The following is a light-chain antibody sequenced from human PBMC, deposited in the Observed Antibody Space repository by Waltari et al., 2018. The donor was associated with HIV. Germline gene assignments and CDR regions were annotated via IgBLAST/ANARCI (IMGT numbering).Light chain of an antibody. CDR2: EVS. CDR1: SSDVGGYNY. Sequence: QSALTQPASVSGSPGQSITISCTGTSSDVGGYNYVSWYQQHPGKAPKLMIYEVSNRPSAVSKRFSGSKAGNTASLTISVLQAEDEADYYCSSYTSSSTLVFGGGTKLTVL. V-gene: IGLV2-14*01. J-gene: IGLJ2*01. CDR3: SSYTSSSTLV.